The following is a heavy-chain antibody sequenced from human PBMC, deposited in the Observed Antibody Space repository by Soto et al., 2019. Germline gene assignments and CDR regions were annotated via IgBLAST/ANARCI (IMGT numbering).Heavy chain of an antibody. CDR2: IWYDGSNK. V-gene: IGHV3-33*01. CDR1: GFTFSSYG. Sequence: GGSLRLSCAASGFTFSSYGMHWVRQAPGKGLEWVAVIWYDGSNKYYADSVKGRFTISRDNSKNTLYLQMNSLRAEDTAVYYCARRRIGNQSYYYYGMDVWGQGTTVTVSS. CDR3: ARRRIGNQSYYYYGMDV. D-gene: IGHD2-15*01. J-gene: IGHJ6*02.